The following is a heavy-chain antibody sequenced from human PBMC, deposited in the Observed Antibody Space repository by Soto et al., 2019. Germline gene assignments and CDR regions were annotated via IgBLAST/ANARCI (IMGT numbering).Heavy chain of an antibody. CDR3: ARDHRDILTGHTYEAYYYGMDV. D-gene: IGHD3-9*01. V-gene: IGHV1-46*01. Sequence: ASVKVSCKASGDTFTSYYMHWVRQAPGQGLEWMGIINPSGDTSYAQKFQGRVTMTRDTSTSTVYMELSSLRSDDTAVYYCARDHRDILTGHTYEAYYYGMDVWGQGTTVTVSS. J-gene: IGHJ6*02. CDR2: INPSGDT. CDR1: GDTFTSYY.